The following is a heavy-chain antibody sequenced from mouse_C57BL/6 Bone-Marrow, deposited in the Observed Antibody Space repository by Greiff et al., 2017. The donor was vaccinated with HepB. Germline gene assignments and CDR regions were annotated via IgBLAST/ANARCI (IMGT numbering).Heavy chain of an antibody. D-gene: IGHD1-1*01. V-gene: IGHV1-19*01. CDR3: ARDLLLRWYFDV. J-gene: IGHJ1*03. CDR2: INPYNGGT. Sequence: EVQLQQSGPVLVKPGASVKMSCKASGYTFTDYYMNWVKQSHGKSLEWIGVINPYNGGTSYNQKFKGKATLTVDKSSSTAYMELNSLTSEDSAVYYCARDLLLRWYFDVWGTGTTVTVSS. CDR1: GYTFTDYY.